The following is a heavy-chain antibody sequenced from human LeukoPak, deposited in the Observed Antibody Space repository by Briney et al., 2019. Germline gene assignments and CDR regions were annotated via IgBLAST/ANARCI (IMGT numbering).Heavy chain of an antibody. J-gene: IGHJ6*04. V-gene: IGHV3-66*01. Sequence: GGTLRLSCAASGFTFSSYGMSWVRQAPGKGLEWVSVIYSGGSTYYADSVKGRFTISRDNSKNTLYLQMNSLRAEDTAVYYCAELGITMIGGVWGKGTTVTISS. CDR2: IYSGGST. CDR3: AELGITMIGGV. D-gene: IGHD3-10*02. CDR1: GFTFSSYG.